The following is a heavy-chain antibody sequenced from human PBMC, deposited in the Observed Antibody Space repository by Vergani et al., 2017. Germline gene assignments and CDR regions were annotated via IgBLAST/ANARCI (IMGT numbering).Heavy chain of an antibody. Sequence: QVQLVQSGAEVKKPGSSVKVSCKASGGTFSSYTISWVRQAPGQGLEWMGRIIRILGIANYAQKLQGRVTITADKSTSTAYMELSSLRSEDTAVYYCARGGGHDSSGYRVEFDLWGRGTLVTVSS. CDR2: IIRILGIA. V-gene: IGHV1-69*02. CDR3: ARGGGHDSSGYRVEFDL. D-gene: IGHD3-22*01. J-gene: IGHJ2*01. CDR1: GGTFSSYT.